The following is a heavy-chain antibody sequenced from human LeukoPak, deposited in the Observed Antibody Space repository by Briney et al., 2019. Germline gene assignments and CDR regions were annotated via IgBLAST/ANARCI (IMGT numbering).Heavy chain of an antibody. V-gene: IGHV1-8*01. D-gene: IGHD6-13*01. J-gene: IGHJ6*02. CDR3: ARDGSSWAYYYYYGMDV. Sequence: ASVKVSCKASGYTFTSYDINWVRQATGQGLEWMGWMNPNSGNTGYAQKFQGRVTMTRNTSISTAYMELSSLRSEDTAVYYCARDGSSWAYYYYYGMDVWGQGTTVTVSS. CDR2: MNPNSGNT. CDR1: GYTFTSYD.